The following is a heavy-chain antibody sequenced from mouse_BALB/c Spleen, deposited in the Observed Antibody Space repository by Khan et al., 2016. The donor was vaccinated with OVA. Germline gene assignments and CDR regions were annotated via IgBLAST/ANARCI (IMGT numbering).Heavy chain of an antibody. CDR2: IWSDGST. J-gene: IGHJ3*01. CDR1: GFSLITYG. D-gene: IGHD2-12*01. CDR3: ARNSYRYDFTY. V-gene: IGHV2-4-1*01. Sequence: QVQLKQSGPGLVQPSQSLSITCTVSGFSLITYGVHWVRQSPGKGLEWLGVIWSDGSTDYNAAFISRLSITKDNSKSQVFFTMNSLQPEYTAIYYCARNSYRYDFTYWGRGTLVTVSA.